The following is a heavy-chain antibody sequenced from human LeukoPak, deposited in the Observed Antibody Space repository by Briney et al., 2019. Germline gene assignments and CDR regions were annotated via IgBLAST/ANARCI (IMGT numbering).Heavy chain of an antibody. CDR3: VRDTGGEYFDY. V-gene: IGHV3-13*01. D-gene: IGHD3-10*01. J-gene: IGHJ4*02. CDR2: IGTTGDT. CDR1: GFTFSSYD. Sequence: GGSLRLSCAAAGFTFSSYDMYWVRQATGKGLEWVSAIGTTGDTYYPGSVRGRFTISRGNAKNSLYLQMNSLRADDTAVYYCVRDTGGEYFDYWGQGTLVTVSS.